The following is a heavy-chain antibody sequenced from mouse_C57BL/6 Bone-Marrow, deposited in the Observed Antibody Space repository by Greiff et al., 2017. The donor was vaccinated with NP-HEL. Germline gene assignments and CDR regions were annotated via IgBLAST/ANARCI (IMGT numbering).Heavy chain of an antibody. CDR2: ISYSGST. V-gene: IGHV3-1*01. Sequence: EVQVVESGPGMVKPSQSLSLTCTVTGYSITSGYDWHWIRHFPGNKLEWMGYISYSGSTNYNPSLKSRISITHDTSKNHFFLKLNSVTTEDTATYYCAREREEYYFDYWGQGTTLTVSS. J-gene: IGHJ2*01. CDR3: AREREEYYFDY. CDR1: GYSITSGYD.